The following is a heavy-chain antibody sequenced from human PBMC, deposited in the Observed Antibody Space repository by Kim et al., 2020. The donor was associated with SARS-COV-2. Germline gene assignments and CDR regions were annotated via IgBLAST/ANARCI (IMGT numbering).Heavy chain of an antibody. V-gene: IGHV4-59*01. D-gene: IGHD1-26*01. Sequence: PSLTSRVTISVDTSKNQFSLKLTSVTAADTAVYYCARINSGSYSTRFDDWGEGILVTVSS. CDR3: ARINSGSYSTRFDD. J-gene: IGHJ4*02.